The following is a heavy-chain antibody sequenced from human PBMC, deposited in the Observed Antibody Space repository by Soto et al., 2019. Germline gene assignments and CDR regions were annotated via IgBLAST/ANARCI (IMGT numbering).Heavy chain of an antibody. CDR3: ARGAFKGVGGVENYYYGRDV. D-gene: IGHD3-16*01. CDR1: GGTFSSYA. V-gene: IGHV1-69*13. Sequence: GASVKVSCKASGGTFSSYAISWVRQAPGQGLEWMGGIIPIFGTANYAQKFQGRVTITADESTSTAYMELSSLRSEDTAVYYCARGAFKGVGGVENYYYGRDVGGQGPRVTFSS. CDR2: IIPIFGTA. J-gene: IGHJ6*02.